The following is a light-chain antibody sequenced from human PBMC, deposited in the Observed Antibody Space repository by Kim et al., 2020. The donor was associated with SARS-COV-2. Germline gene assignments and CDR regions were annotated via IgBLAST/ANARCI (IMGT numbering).Light chain of an antibody. CDR1: QGVGNS. CDR3: QQYKSYPFT. Sequence: DIQVTQSPSSLSVSVGDRVTISCRASQGVGNSLAWFQQKPGNAPKSLIYAASRLESGVPSKFSGSGSETDFTLTISSLQPEDLATYYCQQYKSYPFTFGGGTKVEIK. V-gene: IGKV1-16*02. CDR2: AAS. J-gene: IGKJ4*01.